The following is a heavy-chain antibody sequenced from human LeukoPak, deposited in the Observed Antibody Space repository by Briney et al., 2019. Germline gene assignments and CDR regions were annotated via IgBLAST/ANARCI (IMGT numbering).Heavy chain of an antibody. D-gene: IGHD3-16*01. CDR2: LWYDGTNE. CDR1: GFTFSSYS. J-gene: IGHJ3*01. V-gene: IGHV3-33*08. CDR3: ARRGTPNAFDL. Sequence: GGSLRLSCAASGFTFSSYSMNWVRQAPGRGLEWVALLWYDGTNENYADSVKGRFTISRDNSKNTMYLQMNNLRAEDTAVYYCARRGTPNAFDLWGQGTMVTVSS.